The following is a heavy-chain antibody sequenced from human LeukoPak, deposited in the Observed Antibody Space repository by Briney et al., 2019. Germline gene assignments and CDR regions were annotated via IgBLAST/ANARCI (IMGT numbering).Heavy chain of an antibody. D-gene: IGHD4-17*01. CDR3: ARGGGTYDYFDY. V-gene: IGHV2-70*04. CDR1: GFSLSDRSMR. Sequence: GSGPTLVNPTQTLTLTCTFSGFSLSDRSMRLSWIRLPPGKALEWHGRMDWDDKKFYSTSLKTRLTLSKGTSKNQVVLTTTNIDPVDTATYYCARGGGTYDYFDYWGQGTLVTVSS. CDR2: MDWDDKK. J-gene: IGHJ4*02.